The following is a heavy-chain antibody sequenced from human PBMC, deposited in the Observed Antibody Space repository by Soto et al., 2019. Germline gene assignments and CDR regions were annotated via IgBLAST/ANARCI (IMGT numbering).Heavy chain of an antibody. CDR3: ARDSYSGRSDGFDI. J-gene: IGHJ3*02. V-gene: IGHV3-30*04. Sequence: QVQLVESGGGVVQPGRSLRLSCAASGFTFGAYSMHWVRQPPGKGLEWVAVISYDGKNERYTDPVKGRFTVSRNNSKRTMSLQMNSLRSEDMAVYYCARDSYSGRSDGFDIWGQGTMVTVSS. CDR2: ISYDGKNE. CDR1: GFTFGAYS. D-gene: IGHD1-26*01.